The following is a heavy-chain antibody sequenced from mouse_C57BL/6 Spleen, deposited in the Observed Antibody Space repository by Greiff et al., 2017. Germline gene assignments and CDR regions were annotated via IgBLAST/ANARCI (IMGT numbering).Heavy chain of an antibody. CDR1: GYSFPGYY. V-gene: IGHV1-31*01. Sequence: FQLQQSGPELVKPGASVKLSCKASGYSFPGYYMHWVKQTHGNILDWIGYIYPYNGVSSYSQKFKGKATLTVDKSSSTAYMELRSLTSEDSAVYYCARFEIYNWYFDVWGTGTTVTVSS. CDR2: IYPYNGVS. CDR3: ARFEIYNWYFDV. J-gene: IGHJ1*03. D-gene: IGHD2-1*01.